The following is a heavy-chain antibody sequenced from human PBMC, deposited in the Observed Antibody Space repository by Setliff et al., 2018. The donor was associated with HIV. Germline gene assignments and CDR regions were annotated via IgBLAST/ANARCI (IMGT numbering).Heavy chain of an antibody. J-gene: IGHJ4*02. V-gene: IGHV3-48*02. D-gene: IGHD4-17*01. CDR2: ISTSGSTI. CDR1: GFTFSIYN. Sequence: PGGSLRLSCEASGFTFSIYNMNWVRQAPGKGLECVSYISTSGSTIYYADSVKGRFTISRDNGKKSLYLQMDSLRDEDTAVYYCAREKFENGDYEFVSTFDSWGQGTLVTVSS. CDR3: AREKFENGDYEFVSTFDS.